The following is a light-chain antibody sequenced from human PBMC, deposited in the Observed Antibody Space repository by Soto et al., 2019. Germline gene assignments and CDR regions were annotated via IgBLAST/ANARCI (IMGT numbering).Light chain of an antibody. CDR2: KAS. Sequence: DIQMTQSPSTLSASVGDRVTITCRASQSISSWLAWYQQKPGKAPNLLIYKASSLESGVPSRFRGSGSGKEFTLTISSLQPDDFATYYCQQYNSYPLTFGGGTKVEIK. CDR1: QSISSW. CDR3: QQYNSYPLT. J-gene: IGKJ4*01. V-gene: IGKV1-5*03.